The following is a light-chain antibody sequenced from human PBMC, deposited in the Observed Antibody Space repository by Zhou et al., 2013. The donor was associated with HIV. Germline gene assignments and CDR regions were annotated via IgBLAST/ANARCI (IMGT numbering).Light chain of an antibody. CDR1: QSLLHSNGNMF. V-gene: IGKV2-28*01. Sequence: DIVMTQSPLSLSVTPGEPASISCRSSQSLLHSNGNMFFDWYLQKAGQSPQLLIYWGSIRASGVPDRFSGTVSGTDFTLKISRLEAEDVGVYYCMQALQSMYTFGQGTKLEIK. CDR3: MQALQSMYT. J-gene: IGKJ2*01. CDR2: WGS.